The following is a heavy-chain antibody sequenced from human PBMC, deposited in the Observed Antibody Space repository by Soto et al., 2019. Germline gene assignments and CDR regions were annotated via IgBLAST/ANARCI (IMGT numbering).Heavy chain of an antibody. CDR3: ASHDPGARFDP. Sequence: QVQLVQSGAEVKKPGASVKVSCKAPRYIFTAYFVHWVRQAPGQGLEWMGWINPNNGATHYGLSFQGRVTMTRDTSIGTAYMELSSLRSDDTAVYYCASHDPGARFDPWGQGTLVIVSS. D-gene: IGHD1-1*01. CDR1: RYIFTAYF. J-gene: IGHJ5*02. CDR2: INPNNGAT. V-gene: IGHV1-2*02.